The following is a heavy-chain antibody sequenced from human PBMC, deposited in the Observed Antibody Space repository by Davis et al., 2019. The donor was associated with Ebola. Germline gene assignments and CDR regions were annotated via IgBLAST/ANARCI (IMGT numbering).Heavy chain of an antibody. CDR1: GNSFNSHW. Sequence: GESLKISCKDSGNSFNSHWIGWVRQLPGKGLEWMGVIFTGYSDTRYSPSFRGQVTISADKSMKTAFLQWSSLKASDTAMYYCASLRRTITGMDDGFDIWGQGTLVTVSS. V-gene: IGHV5-51*01. J-gene: IGHJ3*02. CDR2: IFTGYSDT. CDR3: ASLRRTITGMDDGFDI. D-gene: IGHD2-8*02.